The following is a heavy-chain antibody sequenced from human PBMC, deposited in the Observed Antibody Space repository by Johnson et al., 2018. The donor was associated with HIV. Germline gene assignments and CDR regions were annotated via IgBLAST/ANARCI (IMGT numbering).Heavy chain of an antibody. CDR3: ARACRDGYTCDAFDI. Sequence: VQLVESGGGLVQPGGSLRLSCAASGFTVSSYYMSWVRQAPGKGLEWVSVLFSGGNTYYADSVKGRFTISRDNSKNTLYLQMNSLRAEDTAVYYCARACRDGYTCDAFDIWGQATMVTVSS. V-gene: IGHV3-66*01. D-gene: IGHD5-24*01. J-gene: IGHJ3*02. CDR1: GFTVSSYY. CDR2: LFSGGNT.